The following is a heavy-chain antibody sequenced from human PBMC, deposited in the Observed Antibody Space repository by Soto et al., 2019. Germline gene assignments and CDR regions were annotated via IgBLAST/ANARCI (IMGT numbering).Heavy chain of an antibody. CDR3: ARFWQMATGWFDP. V-gene: IGHV1-18*01. Sequence: PSVKVSCKASGYTFTSYGISWVRQAPGQGLEWMGWISAYNGNTNYAQKLQGRVTMTTDTSTSTAYMELRSLRSDDTAVYYCARFWQMATGWFDPGAREPWSPSPQ. CDR2: ISAYNGNT. J-gene: IGHJ5*02. D-gene: IGHD5-12*01. CDR1: GYTFTSYG.